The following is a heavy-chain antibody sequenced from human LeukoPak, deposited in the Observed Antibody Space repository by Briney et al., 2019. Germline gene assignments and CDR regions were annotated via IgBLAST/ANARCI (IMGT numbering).Heavy chain of an antibody. CDR3: ARDNSGYDNYYYYGMDV. D-gene: IGHD5-12*01. V-gene: IGHV4-31*03. CDR2: IYYSGST. CDR1: GGSISSGGYY. J-gene: IGHJ6*02. Sequence: SQTLSLTCTVSGGSISSGGYYWSWIGQHPGKGLEWIGYIYYSGSTYYNPSLKSRVTISVDTSKNQFSLKLSSVTAADTAVYYCARDNSGYDNYYYYGMDVWGQGTTVTVSS.